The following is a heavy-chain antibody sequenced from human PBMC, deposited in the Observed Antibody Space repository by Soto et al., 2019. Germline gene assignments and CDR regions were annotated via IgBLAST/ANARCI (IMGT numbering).Heavy chain of an antibody. Sequence: ASVKVSCKASGYTFTGYYIQWVRQAPGRGLEWMAWINPNNGDTNYAQKFEGRVTVTRDTSITTVFMELSSLRSDDSAIYYCARDIGGVSGIDYWGQGTPVTVSS. V-gene: IGHV1-2*02. D-gene: IGHD2-21*01. J-gene: IGHJ4*02. CDR3: ARDIGGVSGIDY. CDR2: INPNNGDT. CDR1: GYTFTGYY.